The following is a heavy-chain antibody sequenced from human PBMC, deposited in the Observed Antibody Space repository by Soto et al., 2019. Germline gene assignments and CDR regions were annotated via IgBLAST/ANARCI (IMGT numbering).Heavy chain of an antibody. Sequence: EVQLLESGGGLVQPGGSLRLSCAASGFTFRSFAMTWVRQAPGTGLEWVSSISGSVDGSYYTDSVKGRFTVSRDNSKNTLFLQLNNLRVDDTALYFCATGMAAAGTGDHWGQGTPVTVSS. J-gene: IGHJ4*02. D-gene: IGHD6-13*01. CDR1: GFTFRSFA. CDR2: ISGSVDGS. CDR3: ATGMAAAGTGDH. V-gene: IGHV3-23*01.